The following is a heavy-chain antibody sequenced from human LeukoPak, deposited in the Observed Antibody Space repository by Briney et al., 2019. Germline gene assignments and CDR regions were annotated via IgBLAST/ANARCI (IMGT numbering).Heavy chain of an antibody. CDR2: IYHSGST. V-gene: IGHV4-38-2*02. Sequence: SETLSLTCTVSGHSIINSYYWGWIRQPPGEGLEWIGSIYHSGSTYYNPSLKSRVTISIDTSKNQFSLKLNSVTAADTAVYYCARFTMVRGVIKPRNYYYGMDVWGQGTTVTVSS. J-gene: IGHJ6*02. D-gene: IGHD3-10*01. CDR1: GHSIINSYY. CDR3: ARFTMVRGVIKPRNYYYGMDV.